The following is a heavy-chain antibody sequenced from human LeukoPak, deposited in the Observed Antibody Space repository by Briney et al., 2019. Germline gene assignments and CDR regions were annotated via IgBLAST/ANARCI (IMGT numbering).Heavy chain of an antibody. CDR3: AKGAVIATPY. CDR1: GFTFSASD. J-gene: IGHJ4*02. CDR2: ISGSGGGT. Sequence: GGSLRLSCAASGFTFSASDMSWVGQAPGKGMEWVSAISGSGGGTYYADSGTGRLTLSRVPTKHTLYLQTNSLRAEDTAVYYCAKGAVIATPYWGEGTLVTVSS. D-gene: IGHD2-21*01. V-gene: IGHV3-23*01.